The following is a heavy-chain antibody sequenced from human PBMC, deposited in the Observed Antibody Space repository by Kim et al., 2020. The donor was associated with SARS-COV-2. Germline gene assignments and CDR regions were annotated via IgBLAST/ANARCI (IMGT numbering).Heavy chain of an antibody. CDR2: ISSSSSYI. CDR3: ARDVSVEYGSGSYYNSPAFAY. J-gene: IGHJ4*02. CDR1: GFTFSSYS. D-gene: IGHD3-10*01. Sequence: GGSLRLSCAASGFTFSSYSMNWVRQAPGKGLEWVSSISSSSSYIYYADSVKGRSTISRDNAKNSLYLQMNSLRAADTAVYYCARDVSVEYGSGSYYNSPAFAYWGQGALVSVSS. V-gene: IGHV3-21*01.